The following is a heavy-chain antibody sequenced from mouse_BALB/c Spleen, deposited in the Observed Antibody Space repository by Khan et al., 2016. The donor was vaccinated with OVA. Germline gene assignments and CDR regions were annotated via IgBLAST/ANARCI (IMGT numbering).Heavy chain of an antibody. CDR2: ISNSGSA. J-gene: IGHJ4*01. CDR3: ASERGRYYAMDY. V-gene: IGHV3-2*02. Sequence: EVQLQESGPGLVKPSQSLSLTCTVTGYSITRDYAWNWIRQFPGNKLGWMGYISNSGSASYNPSLKSRISITRDTSKNQFFLQLNSVTTEDKATYYCASERGRYYAMDYWGQGTSVTVSS. D-gene: IGHD4-1*01. CDR1: GYSITRDYA.